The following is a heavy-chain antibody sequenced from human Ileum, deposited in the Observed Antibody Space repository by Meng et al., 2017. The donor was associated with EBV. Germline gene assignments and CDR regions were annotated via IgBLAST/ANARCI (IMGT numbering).Heavy chain of an antibody. CDR3: ARDGYSSGSD. V-gene: IGHV4-61*08. CDR2: IYNSGST. D-gene: IGHD6-19*01. J-gene: IGHJ4*02. Sequence: QLQGAGPGLVKRSETLSLTCSVSGGSVSSGGNYWSWIRQPPGKGLEWIGYIYNSGSTNYNPSLKSRVTISVDTSKNQFSLKLSSVTAADTAAYYCARDGYSSGSDWGQGTLVTVSS. CDR1: GGSVSSGGNY.